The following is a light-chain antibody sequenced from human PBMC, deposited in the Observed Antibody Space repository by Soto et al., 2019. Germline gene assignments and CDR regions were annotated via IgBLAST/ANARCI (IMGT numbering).Light chain of an antibody. CDR3: QKCNSPPPFT. V-gene: IGKV1-27*01. CDR2: AAS. Sequence: DIQMTQSPSSLSASVGDRVAITCRASQDISNYLAWYQQRPGEVPKLLIYAASTLHSGVPSRFSGSGSGTDFTLPISSLQPEDAATYFCQKCNSPPPFTFGPGTKVDLK. CDR1: QDISNY. J-gene: IGKJ3*01.